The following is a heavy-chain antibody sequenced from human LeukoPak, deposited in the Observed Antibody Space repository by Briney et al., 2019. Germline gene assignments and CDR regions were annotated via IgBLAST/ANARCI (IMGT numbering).Heavy chain of an antibody. D-gene: IGHD3-10*01. V-gene: IGHV3-21*01. CDR2: ISSSSSYI. J-gene: IGHJ6*02. Sequence: GGSLRLSCAASGFTFSSYSMNWVRQAPGKGLEWVSSISSSSSYIYYADSVKGRFTISRDNAKNSLYLQMNSLRAEDTAVYYCARFDYYGSRSYSRSGPPDYYYYGMDVWGQGTTVTVSS. CDR3: ARFDYYGSRSYSRSGPPDYYYYGMDV. CDR1: GFTFSSYS.